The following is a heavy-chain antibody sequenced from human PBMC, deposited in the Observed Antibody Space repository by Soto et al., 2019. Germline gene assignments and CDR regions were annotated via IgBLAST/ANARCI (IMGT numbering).Heavy chain of an antibody. D-gene: IGHD3-22*01. CDR2: IYWDDDK. V-gene: IGHV2-5*02. J-gene: IGHJ5*02. CDR3: AHCNYYDSSGYYLNWFDP. Sequence: QITLKESGPTLVKPTQTLTLTCTFSGFSLSTSGVGVGWIRQPPGKALEWLALIYWDDDKRYSPSVKSRLTITKDXXKXQXVLTMTNMDPVDTGTYYCAHCNYYDSSGYYLNWFDPWGQGTLVTV. CDR1: GFSLSTSGVG.